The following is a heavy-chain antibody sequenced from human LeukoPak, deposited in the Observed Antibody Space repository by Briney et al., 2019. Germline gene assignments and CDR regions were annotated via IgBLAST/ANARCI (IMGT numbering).Heavy chain of an antibody. CDR1: GFTFSSYG. CDR3: AKGTYSAYNSGCAY. D-gene: IGHD5-12*01. CDR2: ISYDGSRK. Sequence: GGSLRPSCAASGFTFSSYGMHWVREAPGKGLGWVAGISYDGSRKYYADSGKGRFTIPRDNSRNTLYLQMNSLRAEDTALYYCAKGTYSAYNSGCAYWGQGTLVTVSS. V-gene: IGHV3-30*18. J-gene: IGHJ4*02.